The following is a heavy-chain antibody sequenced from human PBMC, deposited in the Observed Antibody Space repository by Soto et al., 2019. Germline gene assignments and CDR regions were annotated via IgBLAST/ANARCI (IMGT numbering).Heavy chain of an antibody. CDR3: ARAGEYSSSSFDY. V-gene: IGHV3-21*01. CDR1: GFTFSSYS. CDR2: ISSSSSYI. Sequence: LRLSCAASGFTFSSYSMNWVRQAPGKGLEWVSSISSSSSYIYYADSVKGRFTISRDNAKNSLYLQMNSLRAEDTAVYYCARAGEYSSSSFDYWGQGTLVTVSS. D-gene: IGHD6-6*01. J-gene: IGHJ4*02.